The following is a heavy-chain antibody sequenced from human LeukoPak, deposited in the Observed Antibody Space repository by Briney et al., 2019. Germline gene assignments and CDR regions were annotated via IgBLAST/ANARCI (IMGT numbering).Heavy chain of an antibody. J-gene: IGHJ4*02. V-gene: IGHV4-39*01. D-gene: IGHD1-7*01. Sequence: PSETLSLTCTVSGGSISSSSYYWGWIRQPPGKGLEWIGSIYYSGSTYYNPSLKSRVTISVDTSKNQFYLKLSSVTAADTAVYYCARLDGLELQSNDYWGQGTLVTVSS. CDR2: IYYSGST. CDR1: GGSISSSSYY. CDR3: ARLDGLELQSNDY.